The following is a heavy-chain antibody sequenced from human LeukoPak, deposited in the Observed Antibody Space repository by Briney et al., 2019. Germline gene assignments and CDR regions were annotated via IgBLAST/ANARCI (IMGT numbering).Heavy chain of an antibody. V-gene: IGHV1-46*01. J-gene: IGHJ4*02. D-gene: IGHD2-2*01. CDR3: AVRCSSTSCYPVDY. CDR2: INPSGGST. Sequence: ASVKVSCKASGYTFTSYYMHWVRQAPGQGLEWMGIINPSGGSTSYAQKFQGRVAMTRDTPTSTVYMELSSLRSEDAAVYYCAVRCSSTSCYPVDYWGQGTLVTVSS. CDR1: GYTFTSYY.